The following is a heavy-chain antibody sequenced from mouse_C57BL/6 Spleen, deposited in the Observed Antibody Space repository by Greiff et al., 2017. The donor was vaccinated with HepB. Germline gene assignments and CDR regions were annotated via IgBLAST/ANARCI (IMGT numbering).Heavy chain of an antibody. D-gene: IGHD1-1*02. V-gene: IGHV1-80*01. CDR2: IYPGDGDT. Sequence: LQESGAELVKPGASVKISCKASGYAFSSYWMNWVKQRPGKGLEWIGQIYPGDGDTNYNGKFKGKATLTADKSSSTAYMQLSSLTSEDSAVYFCARVLLNYYAMDYWGQGTSVTVSS. CDR3: ARVLLNYYAMDY. CDR1: GYAFSSYW. J-gene: IGHJ4*01.